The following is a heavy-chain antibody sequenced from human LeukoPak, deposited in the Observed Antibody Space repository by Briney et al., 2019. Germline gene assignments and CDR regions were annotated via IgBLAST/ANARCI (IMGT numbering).Heavy chain of an antibody. D-gene: IGHD4-11*01. CDR2: IYTSGST. CDR3: ARAIGDYSNNFDY. Sequence: SQTLSLTCTVSGGSISSGSYYWSWIRQPAGKGLEWIGRIYTSGSTNYNPSLKSRVTISVDTSKNQFSLELSSVTAADTAVYYCARAIGDYSNNFDYWGQGTLVTVSS. CDR1: GGSISSGSYY. V-gene: IGHV4-61*02. J-gene: IGHJ4*02.